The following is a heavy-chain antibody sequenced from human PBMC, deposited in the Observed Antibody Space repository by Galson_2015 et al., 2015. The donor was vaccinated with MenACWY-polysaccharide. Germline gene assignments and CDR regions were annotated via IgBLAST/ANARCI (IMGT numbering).Heavy chain of an antibody. CDR1: GFTFSSYG. CDR2: ISGSGGST. D-gene: IGHD1-26*01. J-gene: IGHJ4*02. CDR3: AKDLRVGATAGSELDF. V-gene: IGHV3-23*01. Sequence: SLRLSCAASGFTFSSYGMSWVRQAPGKGLEWVSSISGSGGSTFYADSVKGRFTISRDNSKNTLSLQVNSLRAENTAKYYCAKDLRVGATAGSELDFWGQGPLVTVSS.